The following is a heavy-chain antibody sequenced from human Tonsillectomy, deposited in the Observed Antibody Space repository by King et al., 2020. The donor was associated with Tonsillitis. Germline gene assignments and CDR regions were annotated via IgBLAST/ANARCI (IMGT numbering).Heavy chain of an antibody. Sequence: QLVQSGAEVKKPGSSVKVSCKASGDTFSSYAINWVRQAPGQGLEWMGGVIPFFGTIKYAQNFQGRVTITVDKSTSTAYMDLGGLRSEDTAVYYCVRDGYYDTSGYPTFDCWGQGTLVTVSS. CDR2: VIPFFGTI. J-gene: IGHJ4*02. CDR3: VRDGYYDTSGYPTFDC. V-gene: IGHV1-69*06. D-gene: IGHD3-22*01. CDR1: GDTFSSYA.